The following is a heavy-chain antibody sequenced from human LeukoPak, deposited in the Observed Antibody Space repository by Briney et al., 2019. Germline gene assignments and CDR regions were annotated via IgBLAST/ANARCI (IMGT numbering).Heavy chain of an antibody. J-gene: IGHJ3*02. V-gene: IGHV1-18*01. CDR3: ARDLEMFQPDAFDI. D-gene: IGHD5-24*01. CDR2: ISAYNGNT. CDR1: GYTFTSYG. Sequence: ASVKVSCKASGYTFTSYGISWVRQAPGQGLEWVGWISAYNGNTNYAQKLQGRVTMTTDTSTSTAYMELRSLRSDDTAVYYCARDLEMFQPDAFDIWAKGQWSPSLQ.